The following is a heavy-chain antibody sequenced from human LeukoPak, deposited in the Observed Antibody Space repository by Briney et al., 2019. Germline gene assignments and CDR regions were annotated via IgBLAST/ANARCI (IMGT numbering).Heavy chain of an antibody. Sequence: GGSLRLSCAASGFTFSSYGMHWVRQAPGKGLEWVAFIRYDGSNKYYADSVKGRFTISRDNSKNTLYLQMNSLRAEDTAVYYCAKEDYDILTGYYRAFDYWGQGTLVTVSS. CDR2: IRYDGSNK. D-gene: IGHD3-9*01. CDR3: AKEDYDILTGYYRAFDY. CDR1: GFTFSSYG. V-gene: IGHV3-30*02. J-gene: IGHJ4*02.